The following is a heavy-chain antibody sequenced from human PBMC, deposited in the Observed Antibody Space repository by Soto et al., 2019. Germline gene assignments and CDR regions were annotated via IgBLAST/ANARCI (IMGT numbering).Heavy chain of an antibody. J-gene: IGHJ3*01. D-gene: IGHD3-16*01. Sequence: PVGSLRLSCEGSGFTVSSHAMTWIRQAPGKGPEWVSTITADGGTYYADSVKGRFAMSRDTSESTLYLQMNNLRAEDTALYYCALSWGNAGASDLWGRGTMVTVSS. V-gene: IGHV3-23*01. CDR3: ALSWGNAGASDL. CDR2: ITADGGT. CDR1: GFTVSSHA.